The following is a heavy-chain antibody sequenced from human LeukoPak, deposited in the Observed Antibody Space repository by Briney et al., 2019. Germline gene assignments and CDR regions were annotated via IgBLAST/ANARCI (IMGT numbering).Heavy chain of an antibody. CDR2: VYYSGST. CDR1: GGSISSHY. J-gene: IGHJ4*02. D-gene: IGHD2-21*01. V-gene: IGHV4-59*08. CDR3: ARLKEFQKIFDY. Sequence: SETLSLTCTVSGGSISSHYWSWIRQPPGKGLEWIGYVYYSGSTNYNPSLRSRITISVDTSKNQFSLKLSSVTAADTAVYYCARLKEFQKIFDYWGQGTLVTVSS.